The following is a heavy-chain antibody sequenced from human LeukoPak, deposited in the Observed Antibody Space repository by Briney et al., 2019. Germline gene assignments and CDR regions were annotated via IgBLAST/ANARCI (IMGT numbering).Heavy chain of an antibody. D-gene: IGHD1-20*01. CDR1: GGTFSSYA. Sequence: ASVKVSCKASGGTFSSYAISWVRQAPGQGLEWMGEIIPIFGTANYAQKFQGRVTITADESTSTAYMELSSLRSEDTAVYYCARGGITHGYYYYMDVWGKGTTVTVSS. CDR2: IIPIFGTA. CDR3: ARGGITHGYYYYMDV. J-gene: IGHJ6*03. V-gene: IGHV1-69*13.